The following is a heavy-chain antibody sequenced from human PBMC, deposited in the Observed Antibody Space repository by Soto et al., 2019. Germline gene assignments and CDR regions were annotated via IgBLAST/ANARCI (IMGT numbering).Heavy chain of an antibody. V-gene: IGHV4-59*01. J-gene: IGHJ4*02. CDR2: IYYSGST. D-gene: IGHD3-9*01. CDR3: ARAPHYYDILTGYYPPYYFDY. Sequence: SETLSLTCTVSGGSISSYYWSWIRQPPGKGLEWIGYIYYSGSTNYNPSLKSRVTISVDTSKNQFSLKLSSVTAAAPAVYYCARAPHYYDILTGYYPPYYFDYWGQGTLVTVSS. CDR1: GGSISSYY.